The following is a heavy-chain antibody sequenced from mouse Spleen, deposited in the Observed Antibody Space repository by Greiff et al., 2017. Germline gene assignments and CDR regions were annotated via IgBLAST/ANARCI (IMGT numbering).Heavy chain of an antibody. D-gene: IGHD2-2*01. J-gene: IGHJ2*01. Sequence: EVQRVESGPELVKPGASVKISCKASGYSFTGYYMNWVKQSPEKSLEWIGEINPSTGGTTYNQKFKAKATLTVDKSSSTAYMQLKSLTSEDSAVYYCARSWLPGYWGQGTTLTVSS. CDR2: INPSTGGT. CDR3: ARSWLPGY. CDR1: GYSFTGYY. V-gene: IGHV1-42*01.